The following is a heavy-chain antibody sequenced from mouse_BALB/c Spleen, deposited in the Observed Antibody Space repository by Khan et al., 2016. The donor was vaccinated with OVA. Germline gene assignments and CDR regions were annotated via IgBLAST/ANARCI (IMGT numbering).Heavy chain of an antibody. Sequence: VQLQESGPELVKPGASVRMSCRASGYTFADFLIRWLKQRPGQGLEWIGEIYPGSGYIYYNEKFKGKATLTSDKSSNTVYMQLSSLTSEDSAVYFCARAGYGGFAHWGQGTLVTVSA. CDR1: GYTFADFL. D-gene: IGHD3-2*02. CDR3: ARAGYGGFAH. J-gene: IGHJ3*01. V-gene: IGHV1-77*01. CDR2: IYPGSGYI.